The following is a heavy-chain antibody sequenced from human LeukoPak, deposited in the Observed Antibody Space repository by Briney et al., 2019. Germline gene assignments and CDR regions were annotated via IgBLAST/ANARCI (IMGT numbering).Heavy chain of an antibody. V-gene: IGHV1-69*13. CDR1: GGTFSSYA. J-gene: IGHJ4*02. Sequence: VASVKVSCKASGGTFSSYAISWVRQAPGQGLEWMGGIIPIFGTANYAQKFQGRVTITADESTSTAYMELSSLRSEDTAVYYCAISRYKYYGSGSYYNFDYWGQGTLVTVSS. D-gene: IGHD3-10*01. CDR3: AISRYKYYGSGSYYNFDY. CDR2: IIPIFGTA.